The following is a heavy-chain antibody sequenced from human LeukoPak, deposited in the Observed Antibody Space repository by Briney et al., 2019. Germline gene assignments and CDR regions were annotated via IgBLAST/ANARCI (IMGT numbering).Heavy chain of an antibody. CDR1: GFTFSSYG. J-gene: IGHJ6*03. CDR2: IWYDGSNK. CDR3: AKWGPIAVAGYYYYYYMDV. D-gene: IGHD6-19*01. V-gene: IGHV3-33*06. Sequence: GGSLRLSCAASGFTFSSYGVPWVRQAPGKGLEWVAVIWYDGSNKYYADSVKGRFTISRDNSKNTLYLQMNSLRAEDTAVYYCAKWGPIAVAGYYYYYYMDVWGKGTTVTVSS.